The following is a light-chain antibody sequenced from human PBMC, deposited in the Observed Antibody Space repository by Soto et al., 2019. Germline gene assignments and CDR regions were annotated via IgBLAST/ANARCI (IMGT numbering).Light chain of an antibody. CDR2: GAS. Sequence: EIVMTQSPATLSVSPGEGATLSCRASQSVSSNLAWYQQKPGHAPRLLMYGASTRATGIPARFSGSGSGTEFTLTINSLQSEDFAVYYCQQYNNWPPLTFGGGTKVEIK. V-gene: IGKV3-15*01. CDR3: QQYNNWPPLT. J-gene: IGKJ4*01. CDR1: QSVSSN.